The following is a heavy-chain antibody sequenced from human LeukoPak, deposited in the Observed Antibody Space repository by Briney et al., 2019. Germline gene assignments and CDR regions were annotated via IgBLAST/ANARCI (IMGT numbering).Heavy chain of an antibody. CDR3: ARHGSYDPQSYFDY. CDR1: GGSISSSNW. V-gene: IGHV4-4*02. J-gene: IGHJ4*02. Sequence: SETLSLTCAVSGGSISSSNWWSWVRQPPGKGLEWIGEIYHSGSTDYNPSLKSRVTISVDTSKNQFSLKLSSVTAADTAVYYCARHGSYDPQSYFDYWGQGTLVTVSS. D-gene: IGHD1-26*01. CDR2: IYHSGST.